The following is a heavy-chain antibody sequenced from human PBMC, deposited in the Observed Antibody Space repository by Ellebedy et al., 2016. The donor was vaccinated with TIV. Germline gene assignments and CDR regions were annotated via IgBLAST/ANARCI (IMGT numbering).Heavy chain of an antibody. Sequence: GESLKISCAASDFTFSNAWMNWVRQAPGKGLEWVGRIKNKADGGTTDYAAPVKGRFTISRDDSKNTLYLQMNSLKTEDTAVYYCTTLGVYGDYTNWGQGTLVTVSS. CDR2: IKNKADGGTT. J-gene: IGHJ4*02. CDR3: TTLGVYGDYTN. D-gene: IGHD4-17*01. V-gene: IGHV3-15*07. CDR1: DFTFSNAW.